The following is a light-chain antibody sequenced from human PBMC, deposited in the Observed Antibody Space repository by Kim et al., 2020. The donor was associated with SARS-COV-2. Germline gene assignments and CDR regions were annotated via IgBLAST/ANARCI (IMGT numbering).Light chain of an antibody. J-gene: IGLJ2*01. Sequence: PGKTARGSCGGNSIGSKSVNWYQRKSGQAPVLVISYDSDRPSGIPERFSRSNSGNTATLTISRVEAGDEADYYCQVWDSDSDHRVVFGGGTQLTVL. CDR1: SIGSKS. CDR3: QVWDSDSDHRVV. V-gene: IGLV3-21*04. CDR2: YDS.